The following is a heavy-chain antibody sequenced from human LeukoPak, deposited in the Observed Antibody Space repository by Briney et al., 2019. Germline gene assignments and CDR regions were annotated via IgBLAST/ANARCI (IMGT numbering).Heavy chain of an antibody. CDR2: ISSSSSYI. Sequence: GGSLRLSCAASGFTFSNYGMNWVRQAPGKGLEWVSSISSSSSYIYYADSVKGRFTISRDNAKNLLYLQMNSLRAGDTAVYYCARGPGYGGPYYFDYWGQGTLVTVSS. CDR1: GFTFSNYG. D-gene: IGHD4-23*01. J-gene: IGHJ4*02. CDR3: ARGPGYGGPYYFDY. V-gene: IGHV3-21*06.